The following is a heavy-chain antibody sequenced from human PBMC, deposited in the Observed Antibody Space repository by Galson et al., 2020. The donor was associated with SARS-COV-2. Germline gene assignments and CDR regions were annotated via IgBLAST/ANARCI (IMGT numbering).Heavy chain of an antibody. V-gene: IGHV3-49*03. D-gene: IGHD4-17*01. CDR3: TVTTGEAWFDP. J-gene: IGHJ5*02. CDR1: GFTFGDYA. CDR2: IRSKAYGGTT. Sequence: GGSLRLSCTASGFTFGDYAMSWFRQAPGKGLEWVGFIRSKAYGGTTEYAASVKGRLTISRDEYKSIAYLQMESLKTEDTAVYYCTVTTGEAWFDPWGQGTRVPVSS.